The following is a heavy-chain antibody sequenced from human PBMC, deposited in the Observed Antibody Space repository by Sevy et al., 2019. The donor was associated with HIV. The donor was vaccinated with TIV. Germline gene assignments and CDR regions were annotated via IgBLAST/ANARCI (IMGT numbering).Heavy chain of an antibody. CDR3: AKHGIVVTRVGYFDY. V-gene: IGHV3-23*01. J-gene: IGHJ4*02. CDR2: ISGSGGST. CDR1: GFTFSSYA. Sequence: LSLTCAASGFTFSSYAMSWVRQAPGKGLEWVSAISGSGGSTYYAESVKGRFTISRDNSKNTLYLQMNSLRAEDTAVYYCAKHGIVVTRVGYFDYWGQGTLVTVSS. D-gene: IGHD6-19*01.